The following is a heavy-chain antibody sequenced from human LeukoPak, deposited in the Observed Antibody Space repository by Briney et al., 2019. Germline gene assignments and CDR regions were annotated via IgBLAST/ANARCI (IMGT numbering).Heavy chain of an antibody. J-gene: IGHJ4*02. CDR2: INPNSGGT. Sequence: ASVKVSRKASAYTFTDYYMHWVRQAPGQGLEWMGWINPNSGGTNYAQKFQGRVTMTRDTSISTAYMELSRLRSDDTAVYYCAREVAAGSFDYWGQGTLVTVSS. CDR3: AREVAAGSFDY. V-gene: IGHV1-2*02. D-gene: IGHD6-13*01. CDR1: AYTFTDYY.